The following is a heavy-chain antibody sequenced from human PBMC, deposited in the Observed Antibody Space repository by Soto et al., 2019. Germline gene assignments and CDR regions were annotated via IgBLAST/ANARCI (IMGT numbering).Heavy chain of an antibody. CDR3: ARQDDFWSGYFNDYYYYGMDV. CDR2: IYPGDSDT. CDR1: GYSFTSYW. V-gene: IGHV5-51*01. Sequence: PGESLKISCKGSGYSFTSYWIGWVRQMPGKGLEWMGIIYPGDSDTRYSPSFQGQVTISADKSISTAYLQWSSLKASDTAMYYCARQDDFWSGYFNDYYYYGMDVWGQGTTVTVSS. D-gene: IGHD3-3*01. J-gene: IGHJ6*02.